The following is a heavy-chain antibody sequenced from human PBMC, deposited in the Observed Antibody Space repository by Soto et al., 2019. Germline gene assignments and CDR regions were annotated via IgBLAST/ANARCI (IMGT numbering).Heavy chain of an antibody. CDR2: IANDGTEE. CDR1: GLTFSAAG. CDR3: AKDKGRTAIDY. Sequence: QVQLVESGGGVVQPGRSLRLSCAASGLTFSAAGMHWVRQAPSKGLEWVAFIANDGTEESYVDSVKGRFTISRDNSQNRLYLQMNGLRTEDTALYYCAKDKGRTAIDYWGQGTLVSVSS. V-gene: IGHV3-30*18. J-gene: IGHJ4*02.